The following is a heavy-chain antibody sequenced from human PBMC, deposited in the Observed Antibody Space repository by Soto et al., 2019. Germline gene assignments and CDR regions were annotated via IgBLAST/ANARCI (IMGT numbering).Heavy chain of an antibody. CDR2: IKSKTDGGTT. J-gene: IGHJ4*02. Sequence: PGGSLRLSCAASGFTFSNAWMNWVRQAPGKGLEWVGRIKSKTDGGTTDYAAPVKGRFTISRDDSKNTLYLQMNSLKTEDTAVNYCTTDWVYYDSSGYQASDYWGQGTLVTVSS. CDR3: TTDWVYYDSSGYQASDY. V-gene: IGHV3-15*07. D-gene: IGHD3-22*01. CDR1: GFTFSNAW.